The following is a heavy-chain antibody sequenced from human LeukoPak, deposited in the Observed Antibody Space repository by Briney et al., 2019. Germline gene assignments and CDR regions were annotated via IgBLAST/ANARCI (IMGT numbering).Heavy chain of an antibody. CDR2: ISSSSSYI. CDR1: GFTFSSYS. Sequence: GGSLRLSCAASGFTFSSYSMNWVRQAPGKWLEWVSSISSSSSYIYYADSVKGRFTISRDNAKNSLYLQMNSLRAKDTAVYYCARDPQLPHHDAFDIWGQGTMVTVSS. V-gene: IGHV3-21*01. CDR3: ARDPQLPHHDAFDI. J-gene: IGHJ3*02. D-gene: IGHD2-2*01.